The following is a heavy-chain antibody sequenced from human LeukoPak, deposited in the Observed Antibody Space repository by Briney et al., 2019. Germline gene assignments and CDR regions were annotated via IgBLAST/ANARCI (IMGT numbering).Heavy chain of an antibody. CDR1: GFTFSSYG. Sequence: GGSLRLSCAASGFTFSSYGMHWVRQAPGKGLEWVAGISYDGSNKYYADSVKGRFTISRDNSKNTLYLQMNSLRAEDTAVYYCANLRYSSGWYEGDSWGQGTLVTVSS. CDR2: ISYDGSNK. CDR3: ANLRYSSGWYEGDS. D-gene: IGHD6-19*01. V-gene: IGHV3-30*18. J-gene: IGHJ4*02.